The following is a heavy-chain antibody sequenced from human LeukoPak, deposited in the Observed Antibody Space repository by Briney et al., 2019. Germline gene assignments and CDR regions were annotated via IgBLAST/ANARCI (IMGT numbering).Heavy chain of an antibody. Sequence: SETLSLTCTVSGGSISSGDYYWSWIRQPPGKGLEWIGYIYYSGSTYYNPSLKSRVTISVDTSKNQFSLKLSSVTAADTAVYYCARAPTYGSGSYAIDPWGQETLVTVSS. V-gene: IGHV4-30-4*08. CDR1: GGSISSGDYY. CDR2: IYYSGST. CDR3: ARAPTYGSGSYAIDP. J-gene: IGHJ5*02. D-gene: IGHD3-10*01.